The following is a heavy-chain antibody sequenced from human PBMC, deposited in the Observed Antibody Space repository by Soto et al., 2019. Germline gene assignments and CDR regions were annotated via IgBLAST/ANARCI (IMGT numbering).Heavy chain of an antibody. CDR3: AGGRYLRRYYFDY. CDR2: IYYSGNT. CDR1: GDSISSYY. J-gene: IGHJ4*02. V-gene: IGHV4-59*01. Sequence: TSETLSLTCTVSGDSISSYYWSWIRQPPGKGLEWMGYIYYSGNTNYNPSLKSRVTISVDTSKNQFSLKLSSVTAADTAVYYCAGGRYLRRYYFDYWGQGTLVTVS. D-gene: IGHD1-26*01.